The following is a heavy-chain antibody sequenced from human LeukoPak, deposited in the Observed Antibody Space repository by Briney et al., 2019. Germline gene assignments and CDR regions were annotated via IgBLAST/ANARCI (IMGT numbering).Heavy chain of an antibody. CDR2: ISSSSSTI. CDR1: GFTFSSYS. V-gene: IGHV3-48*04. CDR3: AREGARPSGYYYYMDV. Sequence: GGSLRLSCAASGFTFSSYSMNWVRQAPGKGLKWVSYISSSSSTIYYADSVKGRFTISRDNAKNSLYLQMNSLRAEDTAVYYCAREGARPSGYYYYMDVWGKGTTVTVSS. D-gene: IGHD3-10*01. J-gene: IGHJ6*03.